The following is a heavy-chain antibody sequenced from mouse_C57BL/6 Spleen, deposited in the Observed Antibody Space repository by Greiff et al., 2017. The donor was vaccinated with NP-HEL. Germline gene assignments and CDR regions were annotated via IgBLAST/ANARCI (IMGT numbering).Heavy chain of an antibody. CDR2: ISSGSSTI. V-gene: IGHV5-17*01. CDR1: GFTFSDYG. Sequence: EVKLVESGGGLVKPGGSLKLSCAASGFTFSDYGMHWVRQAPEKGLEWVAYISSGSSTIYYADTVKGRFTISRDNAKNTLFLQMTSLRSEDTAMYYCARGLAYYFDYWGQGTTLTVSS. J-gene: IGHJ2*01. CDR3: ARGLAYYFDY.